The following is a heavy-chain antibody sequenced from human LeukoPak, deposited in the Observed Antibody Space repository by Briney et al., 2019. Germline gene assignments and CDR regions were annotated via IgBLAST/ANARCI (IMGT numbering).Heavy chain of an antibody. D-gene: IGHD3/OR15-3a*01. V-gene: IGHV3-23*01. CDR2: ISGSGGST. CDR1: GFTFSSYG. J-gene: IGHJ4*02. CDR3: AKVRTGWISYFDY. Sequence: GGSLRLSCAASGFTFSSYGMNWVRQAPGKGLEWVSAISGSGGSTYYADSVKGRFTISRDNSKNTLYLQMNSLRAEDTAVYYCAKVRTGWISYFDYWGQGTLVTVSS.